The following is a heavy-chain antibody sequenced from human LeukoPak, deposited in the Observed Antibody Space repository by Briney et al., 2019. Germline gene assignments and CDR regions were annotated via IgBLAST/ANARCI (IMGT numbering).Heavy chain of an antibody. D-gene: IGHD3-10*01. CDR2: INHSGST. CDR3: ARDVALGSGSYRFDP. J-gene: IGHJ5*02. Sequence: SETLSLTCAVYGGSFSGYYWSWIRQPPGKGLEWIGEINHSGSTNYNPSLKSRVTISVDTSKNQFSLKLSSVTAADTAVYYCARDVALGSGSYRFDPWGQGTLVTVSS. V-gene: IGHV4-34*01. CDR1: GGSFSGYY.